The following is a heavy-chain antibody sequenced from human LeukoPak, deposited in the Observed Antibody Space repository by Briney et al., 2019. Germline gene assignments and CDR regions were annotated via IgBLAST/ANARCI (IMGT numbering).Heavy chain of an antibody. J-gene: IGHJ4*02. V-gene: IGHV4-34*01. CDR1: GGSLSGYY. CDR3: ARGVSDSGHIQPYYFDY. D-gene: IGHD1-1*01. CDR2: INHSGST. Sequence: SETLSLTCAVYGGSLSGYYWSWIRQPPGKGLEWIGEINHSGSTNYNPSLKSRVTISVDTSKNQFSLKLSSVTAADAAVYYCARGVSDSGHIQPYYFDYWGQGTLVTVSS.